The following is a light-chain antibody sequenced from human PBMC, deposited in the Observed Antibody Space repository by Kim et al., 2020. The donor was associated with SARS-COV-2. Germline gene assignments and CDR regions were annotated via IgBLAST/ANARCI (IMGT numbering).Light chain of an antibody. CDR2: RHN. CDR1: SSNIGSNS. V-gene: IGLV1-44*01. CDR3: AAWDDSLNGRV. J-gene: IGLJ3*02. Sequence: ELTQPPSASGTPGQRVTITCSGSSSNIGSNSLNWYQQLPGTAPKLLIYRHNQRPSGVPDRFSGSRSGTSASLAISGLQSEDEADYYCAAWDDSLNGRVFGGGTKLTVL.